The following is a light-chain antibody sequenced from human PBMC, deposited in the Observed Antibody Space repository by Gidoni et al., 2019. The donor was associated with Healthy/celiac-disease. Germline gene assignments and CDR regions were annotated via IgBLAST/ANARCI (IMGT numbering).Light chain of an antibody. CDR2: EGS. CDR3: CSYAGSSTYVV. CDR1: TSDVGSYNL. J-gene: IGLJ2*01. V-gene: IGLV2-23*01. Sequence: QPALTQPPSASGPPGQSITISCTGTTSDVGSYNLVSWYQQHPGKAPKLMIYEGSKRPSGVSNRFSGSKSGNTASLTISGLQAEDEADYYCCSYAGSSTYVVFGGGTKLTVL.